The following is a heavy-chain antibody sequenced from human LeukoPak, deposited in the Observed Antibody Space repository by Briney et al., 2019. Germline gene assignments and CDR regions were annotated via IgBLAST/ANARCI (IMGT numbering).Heavy chain of an antibody. CDR1: GFTFSSYG. Sequence: GGSLRLSCAASGFTFSSYGMHWVRQAPGKGLEWISYISTSGSTRHYADSVKGRFTISRDNSNKSMYLQMSSLRVEDTAVYYCARDLRTPYYYYGLDAWGQGTTVTVSS. CDR3: ARDLRTPYYYYGLDA. J-gene: IGHJ6*02. V-gene: IGHV3-48*04. D-gene: IGHD1-14*01. CDR2: ISTSGSTR.